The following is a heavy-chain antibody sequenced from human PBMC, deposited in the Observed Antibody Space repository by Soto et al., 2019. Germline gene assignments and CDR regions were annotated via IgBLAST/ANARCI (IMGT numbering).Heavy chain of an antibody. CDR1: GFTFSSYA. D-gene: IGHD3-10*01. Sequence: EVQLLESGGGLVQPGGSLRLSCAASGFTFSSYAMSWVRQAPGKGLEWVSAISGSGGSTYYADSVKGRFTISRDNSKNALYLQMNSLRAEDTAVYYCAPHLWFGELYFWGQGTLVTVSS. V-gene: IGHV3-23*01. J-gene: IGHJ4*02. CDR3: APHLWFGELYF. CDR2: ISGSGGST.